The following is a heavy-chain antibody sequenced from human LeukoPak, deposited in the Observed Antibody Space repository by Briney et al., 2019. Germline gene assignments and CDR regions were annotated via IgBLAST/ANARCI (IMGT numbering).Heavy chain of an antibody. Sequence: ASVTVSCKASGYTFTSYYMHWVRQAPGQGLEWMGIINPSGGSTSYAQKFQGRVTMTRDTSTSTVYMELSSLRSEDTAVYYCARGTRSGWDSGWFDPWGQGTLVTVSS. CDR1: GYTFTSYY. J-gene: IGHJ5*02. CDR2: INPSGGST. CDR3: ARGTRSGWDSGWFDP. V-gene: IGHV1-46*01. D-gene: IGHD6-19*01.